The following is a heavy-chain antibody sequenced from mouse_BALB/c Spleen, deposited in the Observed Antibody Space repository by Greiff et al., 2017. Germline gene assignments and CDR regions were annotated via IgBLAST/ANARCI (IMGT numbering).Heavy chain of an antibody. D-gene: IGHD2-2*01. V-gene: IGHV1S137*01. J-gene: IGHJ3*01. CDR1: GYTFTDYA. CDR3: AREGYDYPWFAY. Sequence: QVQLKQSGAELVRPGVSVKISCKGSGYTFTDYAMHWVKQSHAKSLEWIGVISTYYGDASYNQKFKGKATMTVDKSSSTAYMELARLTSEDSAIYYCAREGYDYPWFAYWGQGTLVTVSA. CDR2: ISTYYGDA.